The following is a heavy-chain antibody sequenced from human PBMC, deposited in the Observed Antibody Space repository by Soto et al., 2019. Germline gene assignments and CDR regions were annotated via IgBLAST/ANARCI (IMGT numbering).Heavy chain of an antibody. CDR1: GFTFSSYG. CDR2: ISYDGSNK. CDR3: AKVIGKWSTSCYDY. D-gene: IGHD2-2*01. Sequence: GGSLRLSCAASGFTFSSYGMHWVRQAPGKGLEWVAVISYDGSNKYYADSVKGRFTISRDNSKNTLYLQMNSLRAEDTAVYYCAKVIGKWSTSCYDYWGQGTLVTVSS. V-gene: IGHV3-30*18. J-gene: IGHJ4*02.